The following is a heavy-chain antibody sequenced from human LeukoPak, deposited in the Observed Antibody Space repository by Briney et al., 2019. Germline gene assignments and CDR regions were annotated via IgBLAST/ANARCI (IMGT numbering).Heavy chain of an antibody. Sequence: LGGSLRLSCAASGFTFSSYGMHWVRQAPGKGLEWVAVISYDGSNKYYADSVKGRFTISRDNSKNTLYLQMNSLRAEDTAVYHCAKDGRITIFGVVQGYFDYWGQGTLVTVSS. CDR1: GFTFSSYG. D-gene: IGHD3-3*01. J-gene: IGHJ4*02. V-gene: IGHV3-30*18. CDR3: AKDGRITIFGVVQGYFDY. CDR2: ISYDGSNK.